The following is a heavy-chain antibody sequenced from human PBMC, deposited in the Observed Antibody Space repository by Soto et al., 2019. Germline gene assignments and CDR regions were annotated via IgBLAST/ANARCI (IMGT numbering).Heavy chain of an antibody. J-gene: IGHJ5*02. V-gene: IGHV1-69*02. D-gene: IGHD3-10*01. CDR3: ASVYYYGSGSEKYWFDP. CDR1: GGTFSSYT. CDR2: IIPILDIA. Sequence: QVQLVQSGAEVKKPGSSVKVSCKASGGTFSSYTITWVRQAPGQGLEWMGRIIPILDIANYAQKFQGRVTITADKSTSTAYMELSSLRSDDTAVYYCASVYYYGSGSEKYWFDPWGQGTLVTVSS.